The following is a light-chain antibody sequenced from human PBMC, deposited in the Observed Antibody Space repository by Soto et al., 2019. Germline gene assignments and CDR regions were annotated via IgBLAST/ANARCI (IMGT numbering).Light chain of an antibody. CDR1: QTISSW. J-gene: IGKJ1*01. V-gene: IGKV1-5*03. CDR2: KAS. Sequence: DIQMTQSPSTLSGSVGDRVTITCRASQTISSWLAWYQQKPGKAPKLLIYKASTLKSGVPSRFSGSGSGTEFTLTISSRKPDDFATYDCQHYNSYSEAFGQGTKVDLK. CDR3: QHYNSYSEA.